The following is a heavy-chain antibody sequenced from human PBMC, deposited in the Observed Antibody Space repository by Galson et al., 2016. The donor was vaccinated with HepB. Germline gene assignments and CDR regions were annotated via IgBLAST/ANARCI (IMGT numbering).Heavy chain of an antibody. V-gene: IGHV3-9*01. D-gene: IGHD1-26*01. J-gene: IGHJ6*01. CDR2: ISWNSGSI. Sequence: SLRLSCAASEFTFDDYAMHWVRQAPGKGLEWVSGISWNSGSIGYADSVKGRFTISRDNGRNSLDLQVNSLRVEDTALYYCARGRGTTRELGFYDYGMDVWGQGTTVTVSS. CDR1: EFTFDDYA. CDR3: ARGRGTTRELGFYDYGMDV.